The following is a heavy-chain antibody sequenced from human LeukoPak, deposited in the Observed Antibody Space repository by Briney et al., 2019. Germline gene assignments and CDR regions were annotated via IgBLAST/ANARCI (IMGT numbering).Heavy chain of an antibody. CDR1: GFTFSSYS. D-gene: IGHD3-22*01. CDR3: ARDIRGARDSSGYYYPWYFDY. V-gene: IGHV3-48*04. CDR2: ISSSSSTI. Sequence: TGGSLRLSCAASGFTFSSYSMTWVRQAPGKGLEWVSYISSSSSTIYYADSVKGRFTISRDNAKNSLYLQMNSLRAEDTAVYYCARDIRGARDSSGYYYPWYFDYWGQGTLVTVSS. J-gene: IGHJ4*02.